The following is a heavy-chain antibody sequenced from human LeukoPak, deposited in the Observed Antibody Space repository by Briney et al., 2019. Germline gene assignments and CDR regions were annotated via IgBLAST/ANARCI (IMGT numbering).Heavy chain of an antibody. D-gene: IGHD5-12*01. V-gene: IGHV1-24*01. Sequence: AAVKVSCKVSGYTLTELSMHWVRQAPGKGLEWMGGFDPEDGETIYAQKFQGRVTMTEDTSTDTAYMQLSSLRSEDTAVYYCATGGYSGYDPPYFDYWGQGTLVTVSS. J-gene: IGHJ4*02. CDR3: ATGGYSGYDPPYFDY. CDR1: GYTLTELS. CDR2: FDPEDGET.